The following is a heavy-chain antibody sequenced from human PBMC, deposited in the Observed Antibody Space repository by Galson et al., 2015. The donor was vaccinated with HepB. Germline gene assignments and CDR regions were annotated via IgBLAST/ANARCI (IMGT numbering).Heavy chain of an antibody. D-gene: IGHD1-26*01. CDR3: AKGTPGGNDAFDI. CDR1: GFSLSTYG. CDR2: VLRSGGNT. J-gene: IGHJ3*02. Sequence: SLRLSCAASGFSLSTYGMSWVRQAPGKGLEWVSHVLRSGGNTYYADSVKGRFTISRDNSKNTLSLQLNSLRVEDTAVYFCAKGTPGGNDAFDIWGQGTMVTVSS. V-gene: IGHV3-23*01.